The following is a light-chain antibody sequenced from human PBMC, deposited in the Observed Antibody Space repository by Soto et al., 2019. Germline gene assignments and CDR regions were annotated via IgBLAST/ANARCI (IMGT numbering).Light chain of an antibody. J-gene: IGKJ1*01. CDR2: GAS. Sequence: EIVMTQSPATLSVSPGERATLSCMASQSVNSNLAWYQQKPGQAPRLLIYGASTRATGIPARFSGSGSGTEFTLTISSLQSEDFAIYYCQQYNIWPPWTFGQGTKVDIK. V-gene: IGKV3-15*01. CDR3: QQYNIWPPWT. CDR1: QSVNSN.